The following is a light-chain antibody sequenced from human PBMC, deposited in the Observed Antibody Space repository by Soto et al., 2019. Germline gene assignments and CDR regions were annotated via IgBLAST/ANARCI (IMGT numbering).Light chain of an antibody. V-gene: IGLV2-14*03. CDR3: SSYTSRSTVV. Sequence: QSALTQPASVSGSPGQSITISCTGSSSDVGSYNYVSWYQQHPGKAPKLMIYDVSNRPSGVSNRFSGSKSDNTASLTISGLQAEDEADYYCSSYTSRSTVVFGAGTKLTVL. J-gene: IGLJ2*01. CDR2: DVS. CDR1: SSDVGSYNY.